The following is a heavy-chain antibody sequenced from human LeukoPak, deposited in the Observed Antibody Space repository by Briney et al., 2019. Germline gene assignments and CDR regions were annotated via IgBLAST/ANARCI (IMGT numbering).Heavy chain of an antibody. D-gene: IGHD6-13*01. CDR2: IYSGGST. J-gene: IGHJ4*02. Sequence: GGSLRLSCAASGFTVSNNYMTWVRQAPGKGLEWVSVIYSGGSTYYADSVQGRFTISRDHYENTVYLQMNSLRAEDTAVYYCARGSGLQLVPHFDFWGQGTLVTVSS. CDR1: GFTVSNNY. CDR3: ARGSGLQLVPHFDF. V-gene: IGHV3-53*01.